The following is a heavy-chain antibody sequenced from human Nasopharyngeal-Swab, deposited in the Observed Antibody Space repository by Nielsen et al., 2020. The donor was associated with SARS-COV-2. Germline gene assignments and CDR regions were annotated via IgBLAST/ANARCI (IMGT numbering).Heavy chain of an antibody. CDR3: ARDQVQTGTTSYYYYGMDV. CDR1: GFTFSDYY. D-gene: IGHD1-7*01. V-gene: IGHV3-11*01. Sequence: GESLKISCAASGFTFSDYYMSWIRQAPGTVLEWVSYISSSGSTIYYADSVKGRFTISRDNAKNSLYLQMNSLRAEDTAVYYCARDQVQTGTTSYYYYGMDVWGQGTTVTVSS. CDR2: ISSSGSTI. J-gene: IGHJ6*02.